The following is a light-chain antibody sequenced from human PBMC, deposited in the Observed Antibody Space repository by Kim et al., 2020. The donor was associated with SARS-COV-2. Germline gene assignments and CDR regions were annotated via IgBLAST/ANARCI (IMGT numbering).Light chain of an antibody. Sequence: SVALGQTVRITCQGDSLRSYYATWYQQKPGQAPKVVIYGKDNRPSGVPDRFSGSSSGNTAYLTITGTQAGDEADYYCNSRDSNDYVVFGGGTKVTVL. CDR1: SLRSYY. V-gene: IGLV3-19*01. CDR2: GKD. CDR3: NSRDSNDYVV. J-gene: IGLJ2*01.